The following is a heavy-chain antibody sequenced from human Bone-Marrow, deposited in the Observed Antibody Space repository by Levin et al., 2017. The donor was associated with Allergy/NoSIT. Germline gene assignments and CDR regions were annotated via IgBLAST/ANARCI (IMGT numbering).Heavy chain of an antibody. Sequence: SGGSLRLSCAASESTANNYAMAWVRQAPEKGLEWVSAITGGGDTTYYTDSVKGRFTIARDNSKNRLHLQMNSLRPEDTAVYYCTLRLPSSGYTFVVWGQGTLVAVSS. J-gene: IGHJ4*02. CDR3: TLRLPSSGYTFVV. CDR2: ITGGGDTT. V-gene: IGHV3-23*01. D-gene: IGHD5-12*01. CDR1: ESTANNYA.